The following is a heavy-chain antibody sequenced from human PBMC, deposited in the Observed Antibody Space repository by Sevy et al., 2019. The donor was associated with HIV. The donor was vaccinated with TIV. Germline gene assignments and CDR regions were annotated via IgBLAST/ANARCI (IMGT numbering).Heavy chain of an antibody. D-gene: IGHD4-4*01. J-gene: IGHJ6*02. CDR2: IIPIFGTA. V-gene: IGHV1-69*13. Sequence: ASVKVSCKASGGTFSSYAISWVRQAPGQGLEWMGGIIPIFGTANYAQKFQGRVTITADESTSTAYLELSSLRSEDTAVYYCARGAYSNYVVYYGMDVWGQGTTVTVSS. CDR3: ARGAYSNYVVYYGMDV. CDR1: GGTFSSYA.